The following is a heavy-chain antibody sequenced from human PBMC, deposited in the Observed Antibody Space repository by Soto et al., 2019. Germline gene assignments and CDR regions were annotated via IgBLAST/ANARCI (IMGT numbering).Heavy chain of an antibody. Sequence: ASVKVSCKASGYTFIGYSIHWVRQAPGQGLEWMGRINPNSGETNFAQTFRGRVTMTTDTSISTAFMELSRLTSDDTAVYYCARGGLYSYPYWGQGILVTVSS. CDR3: ARGGLYSYPY. CDR2: INPNSGET. D-gene: IGHD3-16*02. J-gene: IGHJ4*02. V-gene: IGHV1-2*02. CDR1: GYTFIGYS.